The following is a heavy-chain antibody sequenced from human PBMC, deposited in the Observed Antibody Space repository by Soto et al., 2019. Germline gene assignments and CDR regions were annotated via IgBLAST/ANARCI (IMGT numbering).Heavy chain of an antibody. J-gene: IGHJ4*02. D-gene: IGHD2-2*01. V-gene: IGHV3-30*04. CDR1: AFSFSSHA. Sequence: QVQLVESGGGVVQPGMSLTLSCAASAFSFSSHAMHWVRQAPGKGLEWVAGISDDGKNKFYADSVQVRFTISRDNVKNMLYLKMNSLRAEATSFHYLSRGFCTSTNCNIRGIDYWGQGALCTVAS. CDR3: SRGFCTSTNCNIRGIDY. CDR2: ISDDGKNK.